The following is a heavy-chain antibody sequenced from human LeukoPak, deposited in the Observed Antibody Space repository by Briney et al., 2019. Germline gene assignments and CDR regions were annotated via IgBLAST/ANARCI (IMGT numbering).Heavy chain of an antibody. CDR1: GGSFSGYY. CDR3: ASTSQEDYYYDSSGYYYVGWYFDL. J-gene: IGHJ2*01. CDR2: INHSGST. V-gene: IGHV4-34*01. Sequence: SETLSLTCAVYGGSFSGYYWSWIRQPPGKGLEWIGEINHSGSTNYNPSLKSRVTMSVDTSKNQFSLKLSSVTAADTAVYYCASTSQEDYYYDSSGYYYVGWYFDLWGRGTLVTVSS. D-gene: IGHD3-22*01.